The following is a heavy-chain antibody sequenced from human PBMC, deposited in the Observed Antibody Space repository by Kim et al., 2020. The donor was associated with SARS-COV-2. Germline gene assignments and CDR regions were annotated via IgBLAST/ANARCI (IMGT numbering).Heavy chain of an antibody. D-gene: IGHD1-1*01. J-gene: IGHJ4*02. CDR3: ARANWNDVYYFDY. V-gene: IGHV4-59*01. Sequence: SETLSLTCTVSGGSISSYYWSWIRQPPGKGLEWIGYIYYSGSTNYNPSLKSRVTISVDTSKNQFSLKLSSVTAADTAVYYCARANWNDVYYFDYWGQGTLVTVSS. CDR2: IYYSGST. CDR1: GGSISSYY.